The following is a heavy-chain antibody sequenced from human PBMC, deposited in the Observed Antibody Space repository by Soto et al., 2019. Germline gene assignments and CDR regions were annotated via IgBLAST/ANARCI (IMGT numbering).Heavy chain of an antibody. J-gene: IGHJ4*02. D-gene: IGHD6-13*01. CDR2: ISAYNGNT. V-gene: IGHV1-18*01. CDR1: GYTFTSYG. Sequence: AAGKVSCEASGYTFTSYGISWVRQAPGQGLEWMGWISAYNGNTNYAQKLQGRVTMTTDTSTSTAYMELRSLRSDDTAVYFCTRDTPGARWYFDYWGPGPLVTVSS. CDR3: TRDTPGARWYFDY.